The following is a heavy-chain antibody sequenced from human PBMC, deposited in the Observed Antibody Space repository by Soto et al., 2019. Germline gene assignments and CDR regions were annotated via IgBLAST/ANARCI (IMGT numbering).Heavy chain of an antibody. V-gene: IGHV3-48*02. D-gene: IGHD3-16*01. CDR3: ARVARAGKGGAG. J-gene: IGHJ6*02. Sequence: EVRLVESGGGLVQPGGSLRLSCAASGFTFSGQSMNWVRQAPGKGLEWISYIDSRSSTILYADSVKGRFTISRDNAKNSVFLQMNSLRDEDTAVYYCARVARAGKGGAGWGQGTTVTVSS. CDR1: GFTFSGQS. CDR2: IDSRSSTI.